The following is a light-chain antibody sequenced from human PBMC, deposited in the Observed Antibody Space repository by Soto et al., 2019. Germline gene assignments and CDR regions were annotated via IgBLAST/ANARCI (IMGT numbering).Light chain of an antibody. CDR1: SSDVGDDGF. V-gene: IGLV2-14*01. J-gene: IGLJ3*02. Sequence: QSALTQPASVSGSPGQSITISCAGTSSDVGDDGFVSWYQQYPGKAPKLMIYKVSNRPSGVSNRFSGSRSANTDSLTISGLQAEDEADYYCSSYTQRYIWVFGGGTKLAVL. CDR2: KVS. CDR3: SSYTQRYIWV.